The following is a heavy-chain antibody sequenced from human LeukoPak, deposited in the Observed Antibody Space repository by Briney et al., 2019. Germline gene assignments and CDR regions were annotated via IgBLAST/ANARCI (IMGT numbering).Heavy chain of an antibody. CDR2: MNPTSGNT. D-gene: IGHD2-2*01. Sequence: ASVKVSCKASGYTFTSYDITWVRQATGQGLEWMGWMNPTSGNTGFAQKFQGRVTMTRNASISTAYMELSSLRSDDTGVYYCARGGLTSCYGCFDYWGQGTLVTVSS. J-gene: IGHJ4*02. CDR3: ARGGLTSCYGCFDY. V-gene: IGHV1-8*01. CDR1: GYTFTSYD.